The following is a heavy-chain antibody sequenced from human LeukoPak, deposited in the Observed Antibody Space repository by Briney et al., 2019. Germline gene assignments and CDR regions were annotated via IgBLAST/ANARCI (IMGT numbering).Heavy chain of an antibody. CDR3: ARVESSSLNWFDP. CDR2: ISYDGSNK. V-gene: IGHV3-30*09. J-gene: IGHJ5*02. D-gene: IGHD6-13*01. CDR1: GFTFSSCA. Sequence: GGSLRLSCAASGFTFSSCAMHWVRQAPGKGLEWVAVISYDGSNKYHADSVKGRFAISRDNSKNTLYLQMNSLRAEDTAVYYCARVESSSLNWFDPWGQGTLVTVSS.